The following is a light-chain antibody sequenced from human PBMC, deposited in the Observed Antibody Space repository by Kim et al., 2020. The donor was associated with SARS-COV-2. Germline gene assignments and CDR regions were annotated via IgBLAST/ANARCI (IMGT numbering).Light chain of an antibody. CDR3: AAWDDGLSGMI. Sequence: QSALTQAPSASGAPGQRVTISCSGSNFIIGRNPVYWYQQLPGTAPKLLIYKDDQRPSGVPDRFSGSKSGTSASLAVSGLRSEDEAAYYCAAWDDGLSGMIFGGGTKLTVL. CDR1: NFIIGRNP. V-gene: IGLV1-47*01. CDR2: KDD. J-gene: IGLJ2*01.